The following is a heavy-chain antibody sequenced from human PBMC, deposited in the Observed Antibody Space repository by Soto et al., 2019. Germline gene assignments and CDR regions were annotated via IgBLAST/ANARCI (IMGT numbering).Heavy chain of an antibody. Sequence: QVQLQKSGPGLVKASQTLSLICNVSGESISSGGYYWSWIRHHPGKGLEWIGYIYDSESAYYNPSLNGRITISMDTAKNHFAMKLSSVTAADTAVYYCAGASSSSSAADYWGQGTLITVSS. J-gene: IGHJ4*02. V-gene: IGHV4-31*03. CDR1: GESISSGGYY. CDR3: AGASSSSSAADY. D-gene: IGHD6-6*01. CDR2: IYDSESA.